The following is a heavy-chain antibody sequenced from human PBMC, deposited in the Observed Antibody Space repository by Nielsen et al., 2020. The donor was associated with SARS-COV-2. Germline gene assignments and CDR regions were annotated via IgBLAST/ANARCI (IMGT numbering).Heavy chain of an antibody. V-gene: IGHV3-30*04. D-gene: IGHD3-10*01. CDR2: ISYDGSNE. CDR1: GFTFNNYA. Sequence: GGSLRLSCAASGFTFNNYAMHWVRQAPGKGLEWVALISYDGSNEYYADSVKGRFTISRDNSKDTLYLQLNSLRPEDTAVYYCARDSGSHFYYLPSDDRGQGTLVTVSS. J-gene: IGHJ4*02. CDR3: ARDSGSHFYYLPSDD.